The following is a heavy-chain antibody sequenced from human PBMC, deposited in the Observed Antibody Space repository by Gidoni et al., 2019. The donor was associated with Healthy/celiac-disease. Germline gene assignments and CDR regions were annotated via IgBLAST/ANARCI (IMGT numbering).Heavy chain of an antibody. V-gene: IGHV3-48*02. D-gene: IGHD4-17*01. Sequence: VQLLASGGCLVQPGGSLRPSCAASGFPFSSYSMNWVRQAPGKGLEWVSDISSSSSTIYYADSVKGRFTISRDNAKNSLYLQMNSLRDEDTAVYYCARDGYGDYVPFDYWGQGTLVTVSS. CDR2: ISSSSSTI. J-gene: IGHJ4*02. CDR1: GFPFSSYS. CDR3: ARDGYGDYVPFDY.